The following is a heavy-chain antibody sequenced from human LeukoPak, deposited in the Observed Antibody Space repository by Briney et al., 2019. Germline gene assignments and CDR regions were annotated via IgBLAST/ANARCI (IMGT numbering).Heavy chain of an antibody. CDR1: GFYFSDYY. CDR3: AKIAGTYSPDY. Sequence: PGGSLRLSCAASGFYFSDYYMTWIRQAPGKGLEWVSYISSSGTYTNYADSVKGRFTISRDNAKKSLYLQMNSLSAEDTAVYYCAKIAGTYSPDYWGQGTPVTVSS. D-gene: IGHD1-26*01. V-gene: IGHV3-11*06. CDR2: ISSSGTYT. J-gene: IGHJ4*02.